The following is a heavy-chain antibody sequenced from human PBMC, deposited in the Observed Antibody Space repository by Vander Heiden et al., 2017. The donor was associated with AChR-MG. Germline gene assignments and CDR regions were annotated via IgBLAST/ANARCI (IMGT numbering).Heavy chain of an antibody. Sequence: QVQLVASGGGVVQPGGSLRLSCAASGFPFSSYGMHWVRQAPGKGLEWVAFIRYDGSNKYYADSVKGRFTISRDNSKNTLYLQMNSLRAEDTAVYYCAKVGGDYGDFDYWGQGTLVTVSS. CDR2: IRYDGSNK. CDR3: AKVGGDYGDFDY. CDR1: GFPFSSYG. V-gene: IGHV3-30*02. J-gene: IGHJ4*02. D-gene: IGHD4-17*01.